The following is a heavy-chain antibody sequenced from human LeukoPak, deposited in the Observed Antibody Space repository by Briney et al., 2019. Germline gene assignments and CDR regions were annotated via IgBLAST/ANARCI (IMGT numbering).Heavy chain of an antibody. CDR3: ARLDYFDY. Sequence: GGSLRLSCEASGFTFSSYSMNWVRQAPGKGLEWVSVVYSSGNTYYADSVKGRFTISRDISTNTLYLQMNSLRGEDTAVYYCARLDYFDYWGQGTLATVSS. V-gene: IGHV3-66*01. J-gene: IGHJ4*02. CDR1: GFTFSSYS. CDR2: VYSSGNT.